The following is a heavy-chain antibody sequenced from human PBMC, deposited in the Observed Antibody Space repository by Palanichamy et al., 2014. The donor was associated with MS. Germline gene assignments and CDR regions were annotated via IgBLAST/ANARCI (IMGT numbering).Heavy chain of an antibody. CDR1: GDSVSSNSAT. Sequence: QVQLQQSGPGLVKPSQTLLVTCAISGDSVSSNSATWSWIRQSPSRGLEWLGRTYYRSQWYNDYALSVKGRITINPDTSKNHFSLLLNSVTPEDTAVYYCALTTVGPRSYAFDIWGQGTTVSVSS. J-gene: IGHJ3*02. CDR2: TYYRSQWYN. V-gene: IGHV6-1*01. D-gene: IGHD4-17*01. CDR3: ALTTVGPRSYAFDI.